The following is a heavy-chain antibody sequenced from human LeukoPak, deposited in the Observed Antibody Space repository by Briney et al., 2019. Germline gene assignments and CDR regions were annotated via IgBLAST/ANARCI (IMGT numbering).Heavy chain of an antibody. J-gene: IGHJ4*02. CDR3: ARMTSSGWYAAGYYFDY. Sequence: GSLRLSCAASGFTFSSYEMNWVRQAPGKGLEWIGEINHSGSTNYNPSLKSRVTISVDTSKNQFSLKMSSVTAADTAVYYCARMTSSGWYAAGYYFDYWGQGTLVTVSS. V-gene: IGHV4-34*01. CDR2: INHSGST. CDR1: GFTFSSYE. D-gene: IGHD6-19*01.